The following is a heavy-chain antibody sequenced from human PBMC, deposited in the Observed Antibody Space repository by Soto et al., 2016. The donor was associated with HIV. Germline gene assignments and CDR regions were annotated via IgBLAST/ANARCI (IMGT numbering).Heavy chain of an antibody. CDR1: GFTFSNAW. Sequence: EVQLVESGEGLVKPGGSLRLSCAASGFTFSNAWMTWVRQAPGKGLEWVGRIKTKTDDGTTDYAAPVKGRFTISRDDSKNTLYLQMNSLKTEDTAVYYCTTGTDRGLTYYYYYGMDVWGQGTSVTVSS. CDR2: IKTKTDDGTT. D-gene: IGHD2-21*02. J-gene: IGHJ6*02. CDR3: TTGTDRGLTYYYYYGMDV. V-gene: IGHV3-15*01.